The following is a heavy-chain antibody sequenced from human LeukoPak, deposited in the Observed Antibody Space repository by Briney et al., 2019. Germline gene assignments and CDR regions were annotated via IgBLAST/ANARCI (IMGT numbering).Heavy chain of an antibody. J-gene: IGHJ4*02. CDR3: ARDAEYGSGSYHFDY. CDR2: IYTSGST. CDR1: GGSISSGSYY. V-gene: IGHV4-61*02. D-gene: IGHD3-10*01. Sequence: SETLSLTCTVSGGSISSGSYYWSWIRQPAGKGLEWIGRIYTSGSTNYNPSLKSRVTISVDTSKNQFSLKLSSVTAADTAVYYCARDAEYGSGSYHFDYWGQGTLVTVSS.